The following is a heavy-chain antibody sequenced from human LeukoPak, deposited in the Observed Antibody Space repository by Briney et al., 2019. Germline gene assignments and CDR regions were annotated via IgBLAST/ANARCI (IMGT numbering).Heavy chain of an antibody. Sequence: PSETLSLTCAVYGGSFSGYYWSWIRQPPGKGLEWNAETNHSGSTNYNPSRKSPVTISVGTCKNQFSPKRRSVTAPDTAVYYCARGVDSGWYADYFDYWGQGTLVTVSS. CDR1: GGSFSGYY. CDR2: TNHSGST. CDR3: ARGVDSGWYADYFDY. V-gene: IGHV4-34*01. J-gene: IGHJ4*02. D-gene: IGHD6-19*01.